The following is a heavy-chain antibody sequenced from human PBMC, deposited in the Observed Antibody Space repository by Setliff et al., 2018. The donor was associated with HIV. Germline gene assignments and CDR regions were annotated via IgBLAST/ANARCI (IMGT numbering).Heavy chain of an antibody. Sequence: SETLSLTCRVSGTTFNSYYWTWIRQTPGKELEWIGNIYHSGSTNYNPSLKSRAAISVDRSKRHFFLRLRSVTAADTAVYYCARQWAERVMDVWGNGTTVTVSS. CDR3: ARQWAERVMDV. J-gene: IGHJ6*03. CDR1: GTTFNSYY. V-gene: IGHV4-59*08. CDR2: IYHSGST. D-gene: IGHD1-26*01.